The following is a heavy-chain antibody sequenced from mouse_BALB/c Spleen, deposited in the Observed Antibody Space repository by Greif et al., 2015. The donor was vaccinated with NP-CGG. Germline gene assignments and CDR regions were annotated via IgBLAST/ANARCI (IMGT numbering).Heavy chain of an antibody. CDR2: INSNGGST. D-gene: IGHD4-1*01. V-gene: IGHV5-6-3*01. CDR3: ARDTGRVFAY. J-gene: IGHJ3*01. CDR1: GFTFSSYG. Sequence: EVMLVESGGGLVQPGGSLKLSCAASGFTFSSYGMSWVRQTPDKRLELVATINSNGGSTYYPDSVKGRFTISRDNAKNTLYLQMSSLKSEDTAMYYCARDTGRVFAYWGQGTLVTVSA.